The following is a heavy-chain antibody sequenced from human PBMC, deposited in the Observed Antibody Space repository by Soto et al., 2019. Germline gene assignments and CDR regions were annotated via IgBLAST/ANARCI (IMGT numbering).Heavy chain of an antibody. D-gene: IGHD2-2*01. Sequence: GGSLRLSCAASGFTFSSYGMHWVRQAPGKGLEWVAVISYDGSNKYYADSVKGRFTISRDNSKNTLYLQMNSLRAEDTAVYYCAKDLYDYVVVPRHSYYGMDVWGQGTTVTVSS. J-gene: IGHJ6*02. CDR1: GFTFSSYG. V-gene: IGHV3-30*18. CDR2: ISYDGSNK. CDR3: AKDLYDYVVVPRHSYYGMDV.